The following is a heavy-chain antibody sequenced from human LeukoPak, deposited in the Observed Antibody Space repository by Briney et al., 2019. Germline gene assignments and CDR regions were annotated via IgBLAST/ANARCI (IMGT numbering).Heavy chain of an antibody. CDR2: IYSDFRT. CDR1: RFTFSNAW. CDR3: ARESGYADGDF. Sequence: GGSLRLSCAASRFTFSNAWMSWVRQAPGKGLEWASVIYSDFRTYYADSVKGRFIISKDTSKNTLYLQMNNLRADDTAVYYCARESGYADGDFWGQGTLVTVSS. J-gene: IGHJ4*02. V-gene: IGHV3-53*01. D-gene: IGHD5-12*01.